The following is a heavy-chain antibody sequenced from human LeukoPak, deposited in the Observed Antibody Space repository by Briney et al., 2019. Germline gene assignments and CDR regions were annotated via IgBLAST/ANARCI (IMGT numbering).Heavy chain of an antibody. CDR1: GFTQNA. Sequence: GGSLRLSCEASGFTQNAMGWVRQAPGKGLEWVASISRSGGNSHYADSVKGRFTISRDNAKNTLYLQMNSLRAEDTAVYYCARRAGGYSHPYDYWGQGILVTVSS. CDR3: ARRAGGYSHPYDY. CDR2: ISRSGGNS. D-gene: IGHD4-23*01. J-gene: IGHJ4*02. V-gene: IGHV3-23*01.